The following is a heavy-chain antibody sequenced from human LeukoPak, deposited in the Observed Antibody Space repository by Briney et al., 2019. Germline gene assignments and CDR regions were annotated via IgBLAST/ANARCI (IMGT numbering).Heavy chain of an antibody. CDR1: GYTFTSYG. V-gene: IGHV1-18*01. Sequence: GASVKVSCKASGYTFTSYGISWVRQAPGQGLEWMGWISDYNGNTNYAQKLQGRVTMTTDTSTSTAYMELRSLRSDDTAVYYCARDLYRDRLPVSWSDPWGQGTLVTVSS. CDR2: ISDYNGNT. CDR3: ARDLYRDRLPVSWSDP. J-gene: IGHJ5*02. D-gene: IGHD4-11*01.